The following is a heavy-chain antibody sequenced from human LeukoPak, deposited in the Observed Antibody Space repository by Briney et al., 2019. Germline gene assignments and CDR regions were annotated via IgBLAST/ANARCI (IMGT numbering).Heavy chain of an antibody. Sequence: ASVKVSCKASGYTFTNYAMHWVRQAPGQRLEWMGWINTGNGNTKYSQKFQGRVTIIRDTSASTAYMELSSLRSEDTAVYYCARDRYTYGYVPPPNWFDPWGQGTLVTVSS. CDR2: INTGNGNT. J-gene: IGHJ5*02. D-gene: IGHD5-18*01. CDR1: GYTFTNYA. V-gene: IGHV1-3*04. CDR3: ARDRYTYGYVPPPNWFDP.